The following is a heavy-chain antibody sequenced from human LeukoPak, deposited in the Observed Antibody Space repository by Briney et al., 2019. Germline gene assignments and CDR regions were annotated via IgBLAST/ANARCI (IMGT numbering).Heavy chain of an antibody. CDR3: ARVWYSSGWIDY. CDR2: NYHSGSTSYSGNT. Sequence: PSENLSLNCTVSGYSISSGYYWGWIRRPPGKGLEWIGSNYHSGSTSYSGNTYYNPSLKSRVIISVDTSKNQFSLKLSSVTAADTAVYFCARVWYSSGWIDYWGQGTLVTVSS. V-gene: IGHV4-38-2*02. D-gene: IGHD6-19*01. J-gene: IGHJ4*02. CDR1: GYSISSGYY.